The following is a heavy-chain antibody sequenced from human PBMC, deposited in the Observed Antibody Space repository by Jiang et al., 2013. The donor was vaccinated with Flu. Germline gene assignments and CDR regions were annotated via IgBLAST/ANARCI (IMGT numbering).Heavy chain of an antibody. D-gene: IGHD6-13*01. CDR1: SISSYY. V-gene: IGHV4-59*08. Sequence: SISSYYWSWIRQPPGKGLEWIGYIYYSGSTNYNPSLKSRVTISVDTSKNQFSLKLSSVTAADTAVYYCARLSSSNDYFDYWGQGTLVTVSS. CDR2: IYYSGST. CDR3: ARLSSSNDYFDY. J-gene: IGHJ4*02.